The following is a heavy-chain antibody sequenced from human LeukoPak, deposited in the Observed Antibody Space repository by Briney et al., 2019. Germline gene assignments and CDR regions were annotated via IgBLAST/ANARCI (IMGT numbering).Heavy chain of an antibody. Sequence: GVCLRLSCEASGFTFSTNDMSWVRQAPGKGLEWVSILSVQGGRTIYTDSVKGRFTISRDTSKNTLYLQMNSLRAEDTAVYYCAKGGWLEYWGQGTLVTASS. V-gene: IGHV3-23*01. D-gene: IGHD2-15*01. CDR3: AKGGWLEY. CDR1: GFTFSTND. CDR2: LSVQGGRT. J-gene: IGHJ4*02.